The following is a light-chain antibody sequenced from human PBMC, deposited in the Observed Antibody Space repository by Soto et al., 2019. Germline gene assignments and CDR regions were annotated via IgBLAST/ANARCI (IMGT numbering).Light chain of an antibody. Sequence: QSVLTQRPSVSGAPGQRVTISCTGSSSNIGAGYGVHWYQQLPGTAPKLLIYGNSNRPSGVPDRFSGSKSGTSASLAITGLRAEDEADYYCQSYDSSLSGWVFGGGTKLTVL. V-gene: IGLV1-40*01. CDR2: GNS. CDR1: SSNIGAGYG. CDR3: QSYDSSLSGWV. J-gene: IGLJ3*02.